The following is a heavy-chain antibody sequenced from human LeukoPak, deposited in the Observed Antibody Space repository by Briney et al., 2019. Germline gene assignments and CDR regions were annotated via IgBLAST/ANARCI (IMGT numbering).Heavy chain of an antibody. CDR3: ARDWTRGGGGY. CDR2: ISSSSSYI. V-gene: IGHV3-21*01. CDR1: GFTFSSYS. Sequence: GGSLRLYCAASGFTFSSYSMNWVRQAPGKGLEWVSSISSSSSYIYYADSVKGRFTISRDNAKNSLYLQMNSLRAEDTAVYYCARDWTRGGGGYRGQGTLVTVSS. J-gene: IGHJ4*02. D-gene: IGHD3/OR15-3a*01.